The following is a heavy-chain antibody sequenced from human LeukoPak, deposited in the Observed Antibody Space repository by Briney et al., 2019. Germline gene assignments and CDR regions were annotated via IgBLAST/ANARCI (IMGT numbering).Heavy chain of an antibody. CDR2: ISYDGSNK. CDR1: GFTFSRFW. Sequence: GGSLRLSCAASGFTFSRFWMTWVRQAPGKGLEWVALISYDGSNKYYADSVKGRFTISRDNSKNTLYLQMNSLRAEDTAVYYCARGSGSYLYYFDSWGQGTLVTVSS. J-gene: IGHJ4*02. D-gene: IGHD1-26*01. CDR3: ARGSGSYLYYFDS. V-gene: IGHV3-30*03.